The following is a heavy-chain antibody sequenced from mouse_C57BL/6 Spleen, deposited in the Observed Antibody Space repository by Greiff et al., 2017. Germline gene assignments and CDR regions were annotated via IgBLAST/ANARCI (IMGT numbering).Heavy chain of an antibody. CDR2: IYPSDSET. CDR3: ARQLRLLSYAMDY. V-gene: IGHV1-61*01. CDR1: GYTFTSYW. J-gene: IGHJ4*01. D-gene: IGHD3-2*02. Sequence: VQLQQPGAELVRPGSSVKLSCKASGYTFTSYWMDWVKQRPGQGLEWIGNIYPSDSETHYNQKFKDKATLTVDKSSSTAYMQLSSLTSEDSAVYYCARQLRLLSYAMDYWGQGTSVTVSS.